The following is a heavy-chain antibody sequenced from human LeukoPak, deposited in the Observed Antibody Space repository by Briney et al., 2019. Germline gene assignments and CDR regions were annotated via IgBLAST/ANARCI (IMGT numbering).Heavy chain of an antibody. D-gene: IGHD2-8*01. CDR2: ISYYGSNK. CDR1: GFTFSSYG. J-gene: IGHJ5*02. Sequence: GRPLRLSCAASGFTFSSYGMHWLRQAPGRGLEWVEGISYYGSNKHYADSVKGRFTISRDNSKNTLYLQMNSLRAEDTAVYYCAKDPGGCTNGVCSEEGLFDPWGQGTLVTVSS. V-gene: IGHV3-30*18. CDR3: AKDPGGCTNGVCSEEGLFDP.